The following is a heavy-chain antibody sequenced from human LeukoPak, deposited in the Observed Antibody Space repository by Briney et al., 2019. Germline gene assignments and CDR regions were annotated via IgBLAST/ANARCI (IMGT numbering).Heavy chain of an antibody. J-gene: IGHJ4*02. CDR1: GFIFTSNR. CDR3: ARSRDGYHHGLL. D-gene: IGHD5-24*01. V-gene: IGHV3-7*01. CDR2: IKHDGSEQ. Sequence: GGSLRLSCAASGFIFTSNRMNWVRQAPGKGLEWVANIKHDGSEQIYADSVKGRFTISRDIFENTLYLQMNSLGAEDTGLYYCARSRDGYHHGLLWGRGTLVIVSS.